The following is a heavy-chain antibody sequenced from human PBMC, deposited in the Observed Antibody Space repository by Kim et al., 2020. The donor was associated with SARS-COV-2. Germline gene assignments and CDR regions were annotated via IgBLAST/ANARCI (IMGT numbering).Heavy chain of an antibody. V-gene: IGHV4-59*01. CDR3: ARDRVIHPKVELRKNYYYYGMDV. CDR1: GASFSDYS. J-gene: IGHJ6*02. D-gene: IGHD1-7*01. CDR2: VYHSGRT. Sequence: SETLSLTCTLSGASFSDYSWTWIRQPPGKGLEWVGSVYHSGRTSYNSSLKSRVTISLDTSKNQIPLKLISVTPADSAIYYCARDRVIHPKVELRKNYYYYGMDVWGQGTKVTVS.